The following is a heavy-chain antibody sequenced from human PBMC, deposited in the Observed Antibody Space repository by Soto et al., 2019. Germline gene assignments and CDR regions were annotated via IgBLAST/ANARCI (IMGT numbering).Heavy chain of an antibody. V-gene: IGHV4-39*01. Sequence: QLQLQESGPGLVKPSETLSLTCTVSGGSISSSSYYWGWIRQPPGKGLEWIGSIYYSGSTYYNPSLKSRVTISVDTSKNQFSLKLSSVTAADTAVYYCAVRNKLEPTIYYYYMDVWGKGTTVTVSS. CDR3: AVRNKLEPTIYYYYMDV. D-gene: IGHD1-1*01. CDR1: GGSISSSSYY. J-gene: IGHJ6*03. CDR2: IYYSGST.